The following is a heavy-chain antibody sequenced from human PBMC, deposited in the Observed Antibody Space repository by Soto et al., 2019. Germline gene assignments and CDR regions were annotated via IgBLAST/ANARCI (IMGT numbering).Heavy chain of an antibody. CDR3: AKPDPVVGATSAFDY. V-gene: IGHV3-23*01. CDR2: ISGSGGST. CDR1: GFTFSSYA. J-gene: IGHJ4*02. Sequence: GGFLRLSCAASGFTFSSYAMSWVRQAPGKGLEWVSAISGSGGSTYYADSVKGRFTISRDNSKNTLYLEMNSLRAEDTAVYYCAKPDPVVGATSAFDYWGQGTLVTVSS. D-gene: IGHD1-26*01.